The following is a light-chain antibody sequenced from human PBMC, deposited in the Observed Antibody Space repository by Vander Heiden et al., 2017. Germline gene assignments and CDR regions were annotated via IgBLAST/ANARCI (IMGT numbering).Light chain of an antibody. CDR3: QQANSFPLT. CDR1: QGISSW. J-gene: IGKJ4*01. CDR2: AAS. V-gene: IGKV1-12*01. Sequence: DIQRTQSPSSVSASVGDRVTITCRASQGISSWLDWYQQKPEKAPKLLIYAASSLQSGVPSRFSGSGSGTDFTLTISSLQPEDFATYYCQQANSFPLTFGRGTKVEIK.